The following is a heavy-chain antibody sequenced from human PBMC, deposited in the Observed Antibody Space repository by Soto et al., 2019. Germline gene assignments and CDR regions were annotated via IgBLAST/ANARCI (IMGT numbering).Heavy chain of an antibody. CDR1: GFTFSSYE. CDR3: AREVXSSSWYGYYYYYYGMDV. J-gene: IGHJ6*02. V-gene: IGHV3-48*03. Sequence: GGSLRLSCTASGFTFSSYEMNWVRQAPGKGLEWVSYISSSGSTIYYADSVKGRFTISRDNAKNSLYLQMNSLRAEDTAVYYCAREVXSSSWYGYYYYYYGMDVWGQGTTVTVSS. CDR2: ISSSGSTI. D-gene: IGHD6-13*01.